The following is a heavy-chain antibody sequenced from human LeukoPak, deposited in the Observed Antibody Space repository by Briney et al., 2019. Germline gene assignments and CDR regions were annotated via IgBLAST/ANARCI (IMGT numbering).Heavy chain of an antibody. J-gene: IGHJ6*02. CDR1: GFTFSSHA. D-gene: IGHD6-19*01. CDR3: VKDSYHSSGWYSDYGMDV. Sequence: PGGSLRLSCAASGFTFSSHAIHWVRQAPGKGLEWVVLISYDGSNKYYADSVKGRFTISRDNSKNTLFLQMNSLRAEDTAVYYCVKDSYHSSGWYSDYGMDVWGQGTTVTVSS. V-gene: IGHV3-30-3*01. CDR2: ISYDGSNK.